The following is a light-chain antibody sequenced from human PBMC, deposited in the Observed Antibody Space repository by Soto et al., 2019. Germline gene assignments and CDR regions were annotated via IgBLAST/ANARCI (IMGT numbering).Light chain of an antibody. J-gene: IGKJ5*01. V-gene: IGKV3-15*01. CDR3: QQYNNWPPIT. Sequence: ELGLTQSASPLSVSPGERATLSCWASQSVRSNLAWYQQKPGQGPRLLIFGASTRATNIPARFSGSGSGTEFTLTISSLQSEDFAVYYCQQYNNWPPITFGQGTRLEI. CDR2: GAS. CDR1: QSVRSN.